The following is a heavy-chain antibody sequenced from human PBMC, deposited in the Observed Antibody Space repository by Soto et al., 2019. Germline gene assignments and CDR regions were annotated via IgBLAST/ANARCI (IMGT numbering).Heavy chain of an antibody. J-gene: IGHJ3*02. V-gene: IGHV3-30*18. D-gene: IGHD5-18*01. Sequence: PVGSLRLSCAASGFTFSSYGMHWVRQAPGKGLEWVAVISYDGSNKYYADSVKGRLTISRDNSKNTLYLQMNSLRAEDTAVYYCANAHRHYGYSYGSDAFDIWGQGTMVTV. CDR1: GFTFSSYG. CDR3: ANAHRHYGYSYGSDAFDI. CDR2: ISYDGSNK.